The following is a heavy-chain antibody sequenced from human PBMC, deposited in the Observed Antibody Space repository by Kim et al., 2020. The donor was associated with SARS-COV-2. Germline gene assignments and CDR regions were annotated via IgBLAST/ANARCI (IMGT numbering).Heavy chain of an antibody. CDR3: ARGAESSVSDP. J-gene: IGHJ5*02. CDR1: GFTFSNYR. Sequence: GGSLRLSCAASGFTFSNYRMTWVRQTPGKGLEWVASINNDGSGQYYVDSLKGRFTISRDNAKNSLYLQMNSLRAEDTAVYHCARGAESSVSDPWGQGTLVTVSS. V-gene: IGHV3-7*01. CDR2: INNDGSGQ. D-gene: IGHD1-26*01.